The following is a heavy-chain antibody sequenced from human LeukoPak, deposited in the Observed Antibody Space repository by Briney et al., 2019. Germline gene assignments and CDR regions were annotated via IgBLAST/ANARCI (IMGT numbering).Heavy chain of an antibody. D-gene: IGHD6-13*01. Sequence: AGSLRLSCVVSGITFSSYAMSWVRQAPGKGLEWVSAISGSGGSTYYADSVKGRFTIPGDNSKNTLYLQMNSLRAEDTAVYYCAKFIAAVDYWGQGTLVTVSS. CDR3: AKFIAAVDY. CDR2: ISGSGGST. J-gene: IGHJ4*02. CDR1: GITFSSYA. V-gene: IGHV3-23*01.